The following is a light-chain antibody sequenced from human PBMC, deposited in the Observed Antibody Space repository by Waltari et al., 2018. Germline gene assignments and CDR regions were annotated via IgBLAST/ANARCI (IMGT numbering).Light chain of an antibody. J-gene: IGLJ2*01. Sequence: QSVLTQPPSASGTPGQSVTISCSGSLSNIGTHYVYWYQQLPGTAPKLLIYLTHQRPSGCPDRFSASKSGTSASLAISGLRFEDEGDYYCATRDEGPTVVFGGGTKVTVL. CDR1: LSNIGTHY. V-gene: IGLV1-47*01. CDR2: LTH. CDR3: ATRDEGPTVV.